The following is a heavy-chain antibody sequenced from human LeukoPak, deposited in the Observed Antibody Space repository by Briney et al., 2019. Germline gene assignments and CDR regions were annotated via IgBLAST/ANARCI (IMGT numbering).Heavy chain of an antibody. Sequence: SETLSLTCTVSGGSISSYYWSWIRQPPGKGLGWIGDIYYSGSTNYNPSLKSRVTISVDTSKNQFSLKLSSVTAADTAVYYCARIPNYDFWSGHDAFDIWGQGTMVTVSS. CDR1: GGSISSYY. D-gene: IGHD3-3*01. CDR3: ARIPNYDFWSGHDAFDI. V-gene: IGHV4-59*01. CDR2: IYYSGST. J-gene: IGHJ3*02.